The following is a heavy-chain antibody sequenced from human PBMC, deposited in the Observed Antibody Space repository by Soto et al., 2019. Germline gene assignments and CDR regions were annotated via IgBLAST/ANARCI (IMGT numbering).Heavy chain of an antibody. V-gene: IGHV3-30*18. J-gene: IGHJ4*02. CDR1: GFTFSSYG. Sequence: GGSLRLSCAASGFTFSSYGMHWVRQAPGKGLEWVAVISYDGRNKYYADSVKGRFTISRDNSKNTLYLQMNSLRAEDTAVYYCAKDRMLTGIAAAGIVYWGQGTLVTVSS. CDR3: AKDRMLTGIAAAGIVY. CDR2: ISYDGRNK. D-gene: IGHD6-13*01.